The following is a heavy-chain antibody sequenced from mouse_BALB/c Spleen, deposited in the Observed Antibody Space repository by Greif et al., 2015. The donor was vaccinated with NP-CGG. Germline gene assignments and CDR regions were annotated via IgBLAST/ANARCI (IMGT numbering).Heavy chain of an antibody. V-gene: IGHV14-4*02. Sequence: EVQRVESGAELVRSGASVKLSCTASGFNIKDYYMHWVKQRPEQGLEWIGWIDPENGDTEYAPKFQGKATMTADTSSNTAYLQLSSLTSEDTAVYYCNGITTLPYAMDYWGQGTSVTVSS. D-gene: IGHD2-4*01. CDR2: IDPENGDT. J-gene: IGHJ4*01. CDR1: GFNIKDYY. CDR3: NGITTLPYAMDY.